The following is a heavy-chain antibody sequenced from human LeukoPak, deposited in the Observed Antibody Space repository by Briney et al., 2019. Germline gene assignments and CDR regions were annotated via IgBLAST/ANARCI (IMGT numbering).Heavy chain of an antibody. J-gene: IGHJ4*02. CDR1: GFTFSNAW. V-gene: IGHV3-15*01. D-gene: IGHD1/OR15-1a*01. Sequence: GGSLRLSCAASGFTFSNAWMSWVRQAPGKGLEWVGRIKSKTDGGTTDYAAPVKGRFTISRDDSKNTLYLQMNSLKTEDTAVYYCARTIRTGTTGQFDYWGQGTLVTVSS. CDR3: ARTIRTGTTGQFDY. CDR2: IKSKTDGGTT.